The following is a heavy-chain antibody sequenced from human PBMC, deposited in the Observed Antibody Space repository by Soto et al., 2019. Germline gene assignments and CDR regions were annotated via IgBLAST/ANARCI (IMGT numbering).Heavy chain of an antibody. J-gene: IGHJ3*02. V-gene: IGHV2-5*01. Sequence: QLTLKESGPTLVKPTHTLTLTCAFSGFSLSTSGVGVGWLRQPRRKAREGLALIYWSGDKHYRPSLKSRLNITKATSKNQVVLTMTNMDPVDTAKYYCAPWLSELPVCAFDTWGQGTMVTVSS. CDR2: IYWSGDK. CDR1: GFSLSTSGVG. CDR3: APWLSELPVCAFDT. D-gene: IGHD1-7*01.